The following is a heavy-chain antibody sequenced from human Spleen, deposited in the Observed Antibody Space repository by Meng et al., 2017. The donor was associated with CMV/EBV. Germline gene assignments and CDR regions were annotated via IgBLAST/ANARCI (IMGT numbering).Heavy chain of an antibody. CDR3: ASYCSSTSCYTGYYYGMDV. CDR1: GYTFTSYY. D-gene: IGHD2-2*02. Sequence: ASVKVSCKASGYTFTSYYMHWVRQAPGQGLEWMGIINPSGGSTSYAQKFQGRVTMTRDTSTSTVYMELSSLRSEDTAVYYCASYCSSTSCYTGYYYGMDVWGQGTTVTVSS. CDR2: INPSGGST. J-gene: IGHJ6*02. V-gene: IGHV1-46*01.